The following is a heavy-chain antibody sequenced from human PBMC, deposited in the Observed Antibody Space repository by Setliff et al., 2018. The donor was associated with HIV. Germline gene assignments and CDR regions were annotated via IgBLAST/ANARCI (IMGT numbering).Heavy chain of an antibody. CDR2: IYTTGST. CDR3: ARQEQYDDSGYYVGFYGMDV. V-gene: IGHV4-61*02. J-gene: IGHJ6*02. Sequence: SETLSLTCTVSGGSISSSSYYWTWLRQPAGKGLEWIGRIYTTGSTNYNPSLKSRVTISVDTSKNQFSLKLSSVTAADTAVYYCARQEQYDDSGYYVGFYGMDVWGQGTTVTVS. CDR1: GGSISSSSYY. D-gene: IGHD3-22*01.